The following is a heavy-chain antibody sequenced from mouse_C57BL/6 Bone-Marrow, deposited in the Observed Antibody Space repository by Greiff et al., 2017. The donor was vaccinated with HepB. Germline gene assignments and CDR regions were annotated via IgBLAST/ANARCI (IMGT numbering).Heavy chain of an antibody. CDR3: ARKERLYYGYDDYAMDY. CDR2: IWTGGGT. V-gene: IGHV2-9-1*01. D-gene: IGHD2-2*01. Sequence: VKVVESGPGLVAPSQSLSITCTVSGFSLTSYAISWVRQPPGKGLEWLGVIWTGGGTNYNSALKSRLSISKDNSKSQVFLKMNSLQTDDTARYYCARKERLYYGYDDYAMDYWGQGTSVTVSS. CDR1: GFSLTSYA. J-gene: IGHJ4*01.